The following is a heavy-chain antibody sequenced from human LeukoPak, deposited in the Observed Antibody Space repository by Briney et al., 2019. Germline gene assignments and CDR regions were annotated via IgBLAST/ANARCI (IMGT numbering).Heavy chain of an antibody. Sequence: SETLSLTCTVSGGSISSYYWSWIRQPPGKGLEWIGEINHSGSTNYNPSLKSRVTISVDTSKNQFSLKLSSVTAADTAVYYCARHGPTSIAARPGAFDIWGQGTMVTVSS. V-gene: IGHV4-34*01. D-gene: IGHD6-6*01. CDR3: ARHGPTSIAARPGAFDI. CDR2: INHSGST. J-gene: IGHJ3*02. CDR1: GGSISSYY.